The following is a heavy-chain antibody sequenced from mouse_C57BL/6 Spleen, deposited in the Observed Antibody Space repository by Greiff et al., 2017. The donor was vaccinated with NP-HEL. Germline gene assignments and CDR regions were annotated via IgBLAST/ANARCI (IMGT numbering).Heavy chain of an antibody. Sequence: QVQLQQPGAELVRPGSSVKLSCKASGYTFTSYWMHWVKQRPIQGLEWIGNIDPSDSETHYNQKFKDKATLTVDKSSSTAYMQLSSLTSEDSAVYYCARGMELTGTRDYWGQGTTLTVSS. J-gene: IGHJ2*01. CDR3: ARGMELTGTRDY. CDR1: GYTFTSYW. D-gene: IGHD4-1*01. V-gene: IGHV1-52*01. CDR2: IDPSDSET.